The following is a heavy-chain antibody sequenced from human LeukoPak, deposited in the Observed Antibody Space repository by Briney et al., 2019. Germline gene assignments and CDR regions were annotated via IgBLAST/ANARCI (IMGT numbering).Heavy chain of an antibody. CDR1: GFTFSRDS. Sequence: PGGSLRLSCAASGFTFSRDSMHWVRHSPGKGLVWLSRIDPDGSTTNYADSVKGRFTISRDNAKNTLYLQMNSLTDEDTAVYYCASDVAYKFDYWGQGTLVTVSS. CDR2: IDPDGSTT. CDR3: ASDVAYKFDY. J-gene: IGHJ4*02. D-gene: IGHD5-24*01. V-gene: IGHV3-74*01.